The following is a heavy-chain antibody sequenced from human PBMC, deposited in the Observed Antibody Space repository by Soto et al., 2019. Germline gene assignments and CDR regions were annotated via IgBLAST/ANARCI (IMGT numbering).Heavy chain of an antibody. D-gene: IGHD5-18*01. J-gene: IGHJ4*02. CDR1: GGPVSSGSYY. CDR2: IFYSGST. V-gene: IGHV4-61*01. CDR3: ASLEVGNSYGPLDY. Sequence: KPSETLSLTCTVSGGPVSSGSYYWSWIRQPPGKGLEWIGYIFYSGSTNYKPSLKSRVTISIDTSKNQFSLKLSSVTAADTAVYYCASLEVGNSYGPLDYWGQGALVTVSS.